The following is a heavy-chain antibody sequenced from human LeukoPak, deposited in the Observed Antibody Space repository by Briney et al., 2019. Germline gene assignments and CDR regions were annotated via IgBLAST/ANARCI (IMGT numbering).Heavy chain of an antibody. Sequence: PGGSLRLSCAASGFTFSSYALNWVRQAPGKGLEWLSYVSSSGTTIYCADSVKGRFTISRDNAENSLYLQMNSLRVEDTAVYYCAKSGGYYFDYWGQGTLVTVSS. J-gene: IGHJ4*02. CDR2: VSSSGTTI. V-gene: IGHV3-48*03. D-gene: IGHD2-15*01. CDR1: GFTFSSYA. CDR3: AKSGGYYFDY.